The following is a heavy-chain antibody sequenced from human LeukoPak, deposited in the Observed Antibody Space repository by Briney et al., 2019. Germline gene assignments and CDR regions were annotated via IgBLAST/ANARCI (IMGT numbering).Heavy chain of an antibody. D-gene: IGHD3-10*01. J-gene: IGHJ4*02. CDR2: INHSGST. CDR3: ASFGEFKTRYFDY. Sequence: GSLRLSCAASGFTFSSYAMSWVRQPPGKGLEWIGEINHSGSTNYNPSLKSRVTISVDTSKNQFSLKLSSVTAADTAVYYCASFGEFKTRYFDYWGQGTLVTVSS. V-gene: IGHV4-34*01. CDR1: GFTFSSYA.